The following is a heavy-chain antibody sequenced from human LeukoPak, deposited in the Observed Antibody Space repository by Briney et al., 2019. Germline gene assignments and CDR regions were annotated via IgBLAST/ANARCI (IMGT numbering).Heavy chain of an antibody. CDR1: GGSFSGYY. V-gene: IGHV4-34*01. D-gene: IGHD3-9*01. Sequence: PSETLSLTCAVYGGSFSGYYWSWIRQPPGKGLEWIGEINHSGSTNYNPSLKSRVTISVDTSKNQFSLKLSSVTAADTAVYYCARALKYYDILTGYYSPYYYYMDVWGKGTTVTVSS. J-gene: IGHJ6*03. CDR3: ARALKYYDILTGYYSPYYYYMDV. CDR2: INHSGST.